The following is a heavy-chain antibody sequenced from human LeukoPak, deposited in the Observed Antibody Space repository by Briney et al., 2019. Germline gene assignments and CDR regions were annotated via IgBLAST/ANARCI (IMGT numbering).Heavy chain of an antibody. CDR1: GGSISSGDYY. V-gene: IGHV4-30-4*08. CDR2: IYYSGST. Sequence: SETLSLTCTVSGGSISSGDYYWSWIRQPPGKGLEWIGYIYYSGSTYYNPSLKSRVTISVDTSKNQFSLKLSSVTAADTAVYYCAREVLELRYYYYYMDVWGEGTTVTVSS. J-gene: IGHJ6*03. CDR3: AREVLELRYYYYYMDV. D-gene: IGHD1-7*01.